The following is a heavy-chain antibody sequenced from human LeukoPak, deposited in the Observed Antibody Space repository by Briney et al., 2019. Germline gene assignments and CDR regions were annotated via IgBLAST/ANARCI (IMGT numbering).Heavy chain of an antibody. D-gene: IGHD1-26*01. J-gene: IGHJ3*02. CDR2: IRYDGSNK. CDR3: ATARRGATHDAFDI. Sequence: GGSLRLSCAASGFTFSSYGMHWVRQAPGEGLEWVAFIRYDGSNKYYADSVKGRFTISRDNSKNTLYLQMNSLRAEDTAVYYCATARRGATHDAFDIWGQGTMVTVSS. CDR1: GFTFSSYG. V-gene: IGHV3-30*02.